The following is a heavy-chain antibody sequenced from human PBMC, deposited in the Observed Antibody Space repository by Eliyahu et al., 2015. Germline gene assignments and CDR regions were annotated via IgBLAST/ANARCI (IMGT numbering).Heavy chain of an antibody. CDR3: ARDSRYNGNGYYYGMDV. D-gene: IGHD1-20*01. V-gene: IGHV3-21*01. J-gene: IGHJ6*02. CDR1: GFTFXXYS. CDR2: ISSSSSYI. Sequence: VQLVESGGGLVKPGGSXRLSCAASGFTFXXYSMNWVRQAPGKGLEWVSSISSSSSYIYYADSVKGRFTISRDNAKNSLYLQMNSLRAEDTAVYYCARDSRYNGNGYYYGMDVWGQGTTVTVSS.